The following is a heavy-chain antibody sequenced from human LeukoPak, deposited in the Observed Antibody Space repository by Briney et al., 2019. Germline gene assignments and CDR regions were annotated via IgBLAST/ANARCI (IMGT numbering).Heavy chain of an antibody. J-gene: IGHJ4*02. CDR3: ARELSLRNFDY. CDR1: GFTFSSYG. D-gene: IGHD3-16*01. CDR2: ICLDGSNK. V-gene: IGHV3-33*01. Sequence: PGTSLRLSCAASGFTFSSYGMHWVRQAPGKGLEWVAVICLDGSNKYYAESVKGRFTISRDNSKNALYLQMNSLRAEDTAVYFCARELSLRNFDYWGQGTLVTVSS.